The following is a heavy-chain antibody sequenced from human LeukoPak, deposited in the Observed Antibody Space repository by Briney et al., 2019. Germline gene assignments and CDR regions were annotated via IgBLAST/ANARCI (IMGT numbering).Heavy chain of an antibody. J-gene: IGHJ6*02. Sequence: SVKVSCKASGGTFSSYAISWVRQAPGQGLEWMGGIIPIFGTANYAQKLQGRVTITADESTSTAYMELSSLRSEDTAVYYCASVDTGARVYYYYGMDVWGQGTTVTVSS. CDR1: GGTFSSYA. CDR3: ASVDTGARVYYYYGMDV. CDR2: IIPIFGTA. D-gene: IGHD5-18*01. V-gene: IGHV1-69*13.